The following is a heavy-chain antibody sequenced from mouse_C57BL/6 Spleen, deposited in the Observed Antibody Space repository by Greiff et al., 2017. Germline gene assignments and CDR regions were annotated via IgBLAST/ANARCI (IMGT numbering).Heavy chain of an antibody. CDR2: IDPSDSYT. D-gene: IGHD4-1*01. V-gene: IGHV1-50*01. CDR1: GYTFTSYW. J-gene: IGHJ2*01. Sequence: QVQLQQPGAELVKPGASVKLSCKASGYTFTSYWLQWVKQRPGQGLEWIGEIDPSDSYTNYNQKFKGKATLTVDTSSSTAYMQLSSLTSEDSAVXYCARGLTGTVYWGQGTTLTVSS. CDR3: ARGLTGTVY.